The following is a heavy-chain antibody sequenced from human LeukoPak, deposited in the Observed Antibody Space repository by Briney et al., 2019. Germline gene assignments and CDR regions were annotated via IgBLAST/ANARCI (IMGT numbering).Heavy chain of an antibody. D-gene: IGHD3-9*01. V-gene: IGHV3-11*04. CDR1: GFTFSDYY. Sequence: GGTLRLSCAASGFTFSDYYMSWIRQAPGKGLEWVSYISSSGSTIYYADSVKGRFTISRDNAKNSLYLQMNSLRAEDTAVYYCARALGYDILTGYYPYNWFDPWGQGTLVTVSS. CDR3: ARALGYDILTGYYPYNWFDP. CDR2: ISSSGSTI. J-gene: IGHJ5*02.